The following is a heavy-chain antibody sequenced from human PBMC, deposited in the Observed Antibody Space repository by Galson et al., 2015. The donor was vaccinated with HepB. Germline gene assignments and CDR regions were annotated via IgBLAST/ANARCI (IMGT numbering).Heavy chain of an antibody. D-gene: IGHD3-16*01. CDR2: ISAYNGNT. J-gene: IGHJ5*02. V-gene: IGHV1-18*01. Sequence: SVKVSCKASGYTFTSYGISWVRQAPGQGLEWMGWISAYNGNTKYAQKLQVRVTMTTDTSTSTAYMELRSLRSDDTAVYYCARFGGPAPMVWLYWFDPWGQGTLATVPS. CDR3: ARFGGPAPMVWLYWFDP. CDR1: GYTFTSYG.